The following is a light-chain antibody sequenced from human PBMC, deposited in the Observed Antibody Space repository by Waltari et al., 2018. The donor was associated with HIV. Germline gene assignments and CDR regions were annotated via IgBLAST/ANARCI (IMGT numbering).Light chain of an antibody. Sequence: DIQMTQSPSSLSASVRDRVTITCQASHDISNYLNWYQQKPGKAPKLLIYDASNLEIGVPSRFSGSGSGTDFTFTINSLQPEDIATYYCQQYNSLPYTFGQGTKLEIK. CDR3: QQYNSLPYT. V-gene: IGKV1-33*01. CDR1: HDISNY. CDR2: DAS. J-gene: IGKJ2*01.